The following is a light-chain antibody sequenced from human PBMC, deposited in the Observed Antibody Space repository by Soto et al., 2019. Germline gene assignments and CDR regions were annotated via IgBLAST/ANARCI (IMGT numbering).Light chain of an antibody. CDR3: QQYNTFFS. CDR1: QSISNW. Sequence: DIQLTQSPSNLSASVGDRVTITCRASQSISNWLAWYQQRPGKAPKLLIYKASNLERGVPSRFSGGGSGTEFTLTITSLQPDDFGTYYCQQYNTFFSFGPGTRVDLQ. CDR2: KAS. J-gene: IGKJ3*01. V-gene: IGKV1-5*03.